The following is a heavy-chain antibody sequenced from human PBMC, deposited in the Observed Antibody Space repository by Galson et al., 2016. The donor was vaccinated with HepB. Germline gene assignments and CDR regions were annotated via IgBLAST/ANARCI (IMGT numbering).Heavy chain of an antibody. D-gene: IGHD5-18*01. J-gene: IGHJ6*02. CDR1: GFTFATYA. CDR3: ASTPGDTSMDPFYSYYGLDV. CDR2: ISSSTGSP. V-gene: IGHV3-23*01. Sequence: SLRLSCAASGFTFATYAMSWVRQAPGKGLEWVSAISSSTGSPYYADSVKGRFTISRDNSRRLLFLQMNSLRAEETAVYYCASTPGDTSMDPFYSYYGLDVWGQGITVTVSS.